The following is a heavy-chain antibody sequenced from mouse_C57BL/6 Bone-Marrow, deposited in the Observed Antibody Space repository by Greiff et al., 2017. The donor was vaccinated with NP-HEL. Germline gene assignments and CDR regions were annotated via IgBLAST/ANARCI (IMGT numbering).Heavy chain of an antibody. D-gene: IGHD1-1*01. Sequence: QVQLQQSGPELVKPGASVKISCKASGYTFTDYYINWVKQRPGQGLEWIGWIFPGSGSTYYNEKFKGKATLTVDKSSSTAYMLLSSLTSEDSAVYFCARMDYYGSSYLYWYFDVWGTGTTVTVSS. CDR3: ARMDYYGSSYLYWYFDV. V-gene: IGHV1-75*01. CDR1: GYTFTDYY. CDR2: IFPGSGST. J-gene: IGHJ1*03.